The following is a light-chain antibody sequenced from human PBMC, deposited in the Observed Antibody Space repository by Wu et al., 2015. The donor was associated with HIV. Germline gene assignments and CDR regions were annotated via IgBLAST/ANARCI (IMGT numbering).Light chain of an antibody. CDR3: QQYDNLPLT. Sequence: DIQMTQSPSSLSASVGDRVTITCQASQNINNFLIWFQQKPGKAPRLLIYDASSLGTGVPSRFSGSGSGTDFTFTISSLQPEDFATYYCQQYDNLPLTFGGGTRVGIK. J-gene: IGKJ4*01. CDR2: DAS. V-gene: IGKV1-33*01. CDR1: QNINNF.